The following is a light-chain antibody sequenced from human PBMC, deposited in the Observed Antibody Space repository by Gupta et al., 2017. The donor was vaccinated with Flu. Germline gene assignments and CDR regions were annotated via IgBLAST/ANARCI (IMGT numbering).Light chain of an antibody. V-gene: IGKV1-39*01. CDR1: HNIDES. Sequence: DFQLTQSPSSLSAAVGDRVTITGRASHNIDESLNWYQQRPGQSPAPLIFHSSTLESGVPSRFSGSGSGTDFTLSISNLQAEDFATYHCQQNYVAPFTFGQGTRLDI. CDR3: QQNYVAPFT. J-gene: IGKJ5*01. CDR2: HSS.